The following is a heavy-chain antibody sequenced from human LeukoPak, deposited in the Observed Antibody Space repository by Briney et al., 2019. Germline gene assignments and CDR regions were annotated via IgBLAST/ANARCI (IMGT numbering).Heavy chain of an antibody. V-gene: IGHV4-59*01. CDR2: IYYSGGT. CDR1: GGSISSYY. CDR3: ARAAVAGHLYSSDY. J-gene: IGHJ4*02. Sequence: NPSATLSLTCTVSGGSISSYYWSWLRQPPGKGLEWVGYIYYSGGTNYNPSLNSRVTISVDTSKSPFSLKLSSVTPADTAVYYCARAAVAGHLYSSDYWGQETLLTLSP. D-gene: IGHD6-19*01.